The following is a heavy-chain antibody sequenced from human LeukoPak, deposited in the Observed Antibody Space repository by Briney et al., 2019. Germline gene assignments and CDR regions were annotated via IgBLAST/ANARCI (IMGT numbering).Heavy chain of an antibody. CDR1: GGSFSAYY. V-gene: IGHV4-34*01. J-gene: IGHJ2*01. CDR3: AGAPQSDYGTHWYFDL. CDR2: IYHSGST. D-gene: IGHD4-17*01. Sequence: SETLSLTCAVYGGSFSAYYWSWIRQPPGRGLEWIGEIYHSGSTYYNPSLMSRVTISVDTSKNQFSLKLSSVTAAATTVYYCAGAPQSDYGTHWYFDLWGRGTLVTVSS.